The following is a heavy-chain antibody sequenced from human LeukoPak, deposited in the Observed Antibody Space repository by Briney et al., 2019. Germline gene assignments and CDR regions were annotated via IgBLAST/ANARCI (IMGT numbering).Heavy chain of an antibody. CDR2: ISAYNGNT. CDR3: ARGLVRGVIITNDAFDI. D-gene: IGHD3-10*01. CDR1: GYTFTSYG. Sequence: SSVKVSCKASGYTFTSYGISWVRQAPGQGLEWMGWISAYNGNTNYAQKLQGRVTMTTDTSTSTAYMELRSLRSDDTAVYYCARGLVRGVIITNDAFDIWGQGTMVTVSS. V-gene: IGHV1-18*01. J-gene: IGHJ3*02.